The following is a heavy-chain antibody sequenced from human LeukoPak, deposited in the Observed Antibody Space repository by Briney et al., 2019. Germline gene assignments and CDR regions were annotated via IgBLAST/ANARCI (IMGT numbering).Heavy chain of an antibody. CDR2: ISYDGSNK. CDR3: AKVRLPGIAAAGTFDY. J-gene: IGHJ4*02. Sequence: PGGSLRLSCAASGFTFSSYGMHWVRQAPGKGLEWVEVISYDGSNKYYADSVKGRFTISRDNSKNTLYLQMNSLRAEDTAVYYCAKVRLPGIAAAGTFDYWGQGTLVTVSS. CDR1: GFTFSSYG. D-gene: IGHD6-13*01. V-gene: IGHV3-30*18.